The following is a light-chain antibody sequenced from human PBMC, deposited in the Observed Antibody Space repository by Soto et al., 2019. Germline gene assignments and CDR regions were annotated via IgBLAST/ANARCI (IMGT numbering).Light chain of an antibody. CDR1: SGDVGAYNY. Sequence: QSALTQPRSVSGSPGQSVTISCTGTSGDVGAYNYVSWYQQHPGKAPKVMIYDVSKRPSGVPDRFSGSKSGTTASLTISGLQADDEADYYCCSYAGTYNYVFGSGTKLTVL. CDR3: CSYAGTYNYV. CDR2: DVS. J-gene: IGLJ1*01. V-gene: IGLV2-11*01.